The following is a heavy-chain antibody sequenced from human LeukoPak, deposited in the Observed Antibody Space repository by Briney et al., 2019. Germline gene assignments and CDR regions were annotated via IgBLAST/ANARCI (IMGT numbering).Heavy chain of an antibody. CDR2: MNPNSGNT. CDR3: ARSYYDFWSGYYTNLYYFDY. CDR1: GYTFTSYD. Sequence: ASVKVSCKASGYTFTSYDINWVRQATGQGLEWMGWMNPNSGNTGYAQKFRGRVTITRNTSISTAYMELSSLRSEDTAVYYCARSYYDFWSGYYTNLYYFDYWGQGTLVTVSS. J-gene: IGHJ4*02. D-gene: IGHD3-3*01. V-gene: IGHV1-8*03.